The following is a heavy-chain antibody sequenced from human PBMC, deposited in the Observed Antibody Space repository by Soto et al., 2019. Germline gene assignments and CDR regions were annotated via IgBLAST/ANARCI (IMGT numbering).Heavy chain of an antibody. Sequence: SETLSLTCAVSGGSISSGGYSWIWIRQPPGKGLEWIGYIYHSGSTYYNPSLKSRVTISVDTSKNQFSLKLSSVTAADTAVYYCARLGEYYDSSGYYRTINWFDPWGQGTLVTVYS. CDR1: GGSISSGGYS. CDR3: ARLGEYYDSSGYYRTINWFDP. V-gene: IGHV4-30-2*03. CDR2: IYHSGST. D-gene: IGHD3-22*01. J-gene: IGHJ5*02.